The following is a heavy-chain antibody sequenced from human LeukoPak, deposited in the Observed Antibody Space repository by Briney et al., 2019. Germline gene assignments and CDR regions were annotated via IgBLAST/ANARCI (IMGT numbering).Heavy chain of an antibody. CDR3: ARRLPIFGVAPDY. J-gene: IGHJ4*02. V-gene: IGHV3-48*03. Sequence: GGSLRLSCAASGFTFSSYEMNWVRQAPGKGLEWVSYISSSGSTIYYADSVKGRFTISRDNAKNSLYLQVNSLRAEDTAVYYCARRLPIFGVAPDYWGQGTLVTVSS. CDR2: ISSSGSTI. CDR1: GFTFSSYE. D-gene: IGHD3-3*02.